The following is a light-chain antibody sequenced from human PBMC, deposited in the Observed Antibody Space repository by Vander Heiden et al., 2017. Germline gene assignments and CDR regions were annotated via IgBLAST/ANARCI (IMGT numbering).Light chain of an antibody. V-gene: IGLV7-46*01. CDR3: LLPYSGARPVV. J-gene: IGLJ2*01. CDR2: DTS. CDR1: TGACTSGPY. Sequence: QAVVTQEPSLTVSPGGTVPLTCGSSTGACTSGPYPYWFQQKPGQAPRTLIYDTSNKHSGTPARFSGSRPGGKAALTLSGAQPEDEAEYYCLLPYSGARPVVFGGGTKLTVL.